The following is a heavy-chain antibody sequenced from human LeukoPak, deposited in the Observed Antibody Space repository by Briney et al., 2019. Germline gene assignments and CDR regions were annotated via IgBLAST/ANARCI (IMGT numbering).Heavy chain of an antibody. V-gene: IGHV3-23*01. J-gene: IGHJ4*02. Sequence: GGSLRLSCAASGFTFSSYAMSWVRQAPGKGLEWVSAISGSGGSTYYADSVKGRFTISRDNSKNTLYLQMNSLRAEDTAVYYCAKESYYCSSTSCYSDFGGQGTLVTVSP. CDR2: ISGSGGST. CDR1: GFTFSSYA. D-gene: IGHD2-2*01. CDR3: AKESYYCSSTSCYSDF.